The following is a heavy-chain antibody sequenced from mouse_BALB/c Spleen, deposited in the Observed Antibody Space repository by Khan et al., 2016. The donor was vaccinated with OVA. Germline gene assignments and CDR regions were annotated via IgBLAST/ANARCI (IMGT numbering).Heavy chain of an antibody. D-gene: IGHD2-4*01. V-gene: IGHV1-87*01. CDR3: ARGYDYDDSGL. J-gene: IGHJ4*01. CDR2: IYPGDGDT. CDR1: GYTFTDYW. Sequence: VQLQEPGAELARPGASVKLSCKASGYTFTDYWMQWVKQRPGQGLEWIGAIYPGDGDTRYTQKFKGKATLTADKSSSTAYMQLSSLAFEDSAIYYCARGYDYDDSGLWGQGTSVTVAA.